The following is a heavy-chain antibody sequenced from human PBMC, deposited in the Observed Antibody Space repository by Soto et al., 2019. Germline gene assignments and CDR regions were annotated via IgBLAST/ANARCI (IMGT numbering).Heavy chain of an antibody. CDR2: INPKSGGT. CDR3: ARGLYSSPAYCFDS. V-gene: IGHV1-2*02. Sequence: QVQLVQSGAEVRKPGASVKVSCNVTGYTFSGHYLHWVRQAPGQGLEWMGWINPKSGGTNYAQKFQERVTMTAGTAVSAGSMELTSLRYDGTGVFYCARGLYSSPAYCFDSWGQGTLVTVSS. CDR1: GYTFSGHY. D-gene: IGHD6-13*01. J-gene: IGHJ4*02.